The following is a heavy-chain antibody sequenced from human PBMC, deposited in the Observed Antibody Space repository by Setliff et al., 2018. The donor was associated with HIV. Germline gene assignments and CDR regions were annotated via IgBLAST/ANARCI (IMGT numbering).Heavy chain of an antibody. CDR3: ARETSSSWFDY. CDR1: GGSINNYY. CDR2: IYYSGST. D-gene: IGHD6-13*01. V-gene: IGHV4-59*01. Sequence: SETLSLTCTVSGGSINNYYWSWIRQPPGKGLEWIGYIYYSGSTNYNPSLKSRVTISLDTSKNQFSLRLTSVTAADTAVYYCARETSSSWFDYWGQGSLVTVSS. J-gene: IGHJ4*02.